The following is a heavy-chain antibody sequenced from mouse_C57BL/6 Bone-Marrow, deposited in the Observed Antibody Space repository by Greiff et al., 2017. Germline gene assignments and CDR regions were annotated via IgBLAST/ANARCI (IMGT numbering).Heavy chain of an antibody. V-gene: IGHV14-4*01. CDR3: TLGPNFDD. CDR1: GFNIKDDY. Sequence: VQLQQSGAELVRPGASVKLSCTASGFNIKDDYMHWVKQRPEQGLEWIGWIDPENGDTEYASKFQGKATITADTSSNTAYQQLSSLTSEDTAVYYCTLGPNFDDWGQGTTLTVSS. J-gene: IGHJ2*01. D-gene: IGHD4-1*01. CDR2: IDPENGDT.